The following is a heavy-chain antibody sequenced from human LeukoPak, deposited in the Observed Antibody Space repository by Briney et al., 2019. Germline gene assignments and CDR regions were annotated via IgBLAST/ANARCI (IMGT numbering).Heavy chain of an antibody. J-gene: IGHJ4*02. V-gene: IGHV3-30*02. CDR1: GFSFSDYA. Sequence: GGSLRLSCAASGFSFSDYAIYWVRETPGKALEWVAFIRYDGSNKIYADSVKGRFTISRDNSYNTVYLQKTGLRAEDTAIYYCATYRQVLLPFESWGQGTLVTVSS. D-gene: IGHD5-18*01. CDR3: ATYRQVLLPFES. CDR2: IRYDGSNK.